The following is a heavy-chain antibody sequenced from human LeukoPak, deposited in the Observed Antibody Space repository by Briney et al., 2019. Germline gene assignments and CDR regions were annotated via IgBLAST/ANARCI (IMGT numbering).Heavy chain of an antibody. CDR2: ITSGSSTI. D-gene: IGHD4-17*01. J-gene: IGHJ4*02. V-gene: IGHV3-11*01. CDR1: GFTFSDHY. Sequence: GGSLRLSCAASGFTFSDHYMSWIRQAPGKGLEWVSYITSGSSTIYYAASVKGRFTISRDNAKKSVYLQMSSLRAEDTAVYYCARDQAVTTNFGFDYWGQGTLVTVSS. CDR3: ARDQAVTTNFGFDY.